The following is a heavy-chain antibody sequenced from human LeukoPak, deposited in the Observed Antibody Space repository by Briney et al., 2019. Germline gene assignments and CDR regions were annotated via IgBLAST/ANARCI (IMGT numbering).Heavy chain of an antibody. J-gene: IGHJ3*02. CDR3: VRLLDNDSSGDPDTFDM. CDR2: RHYSGKT. V-gene: IGHV4-59*13. Sequence: SETLSLTCAVYGGSFSGYYWSWIRQPPGKGLEWIGYRHYSGKTYYSSSLRSRVTISVDTSKNHFSLKLTSMIAADTAVYYCVRLLDNDSSGDPDTFDMWGQGTMVTVSS. CDR1: GGSFSGYY. D-gene: IGHD3-22*01.